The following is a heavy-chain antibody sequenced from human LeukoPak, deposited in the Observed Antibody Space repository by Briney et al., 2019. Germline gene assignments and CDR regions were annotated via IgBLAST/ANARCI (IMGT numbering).Heavy chain of an antibody. CDR2: MYYSGST. V-gene: IGHV4-59*01. CDR3: TIDRELGF. Sequence: SETLSLTCTVSGGSISGYYWSWIRQPPGKGLEWIGYMYYSGSTNFNPSLKSRVTISGDTSKNQFSLKLSSVTAADTAVYYCTIDRELGFWCQGTLVTVS. CDR1: GGSISGYY. J-gene: IGHJ4*02. D-gene: IGHD1-26*01.